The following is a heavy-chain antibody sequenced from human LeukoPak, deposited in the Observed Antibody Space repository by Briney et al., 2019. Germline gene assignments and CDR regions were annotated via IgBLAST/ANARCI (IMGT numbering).Heavy chain of an antibody. J-gene: IGHJ4*02. CDR1: GSTFSSYW. Sequence: GGPLNLSCAAPGSTFSSYWMTWFGQAQGKGLGGVANINQDGSDKNYVDSVKGRFTISRDNAKNSLYLQMNSLRAEDTAVYYCAKFTRSSGDCLWGQGILVTVSS. D-gene: IGHD2-21*01. CDR2: INQDGSDK. CDR3: AKFTRSSGDCL. V-gene: IGHV3-7*01.